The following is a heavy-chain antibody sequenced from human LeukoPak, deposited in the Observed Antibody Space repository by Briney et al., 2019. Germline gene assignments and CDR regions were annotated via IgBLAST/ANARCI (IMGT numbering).Heavy chain of an antibody. CDR2: INHSGST. CDR3: ARRLRHRGAFDI. CDR1: GGSLSGYY. D-gene: IGHD3-16*01. Sequence: SETLSLTCAVYGGSLSGYYWSWIRQPPGKGLEWIGEINHSGSTNYNPSLKSRVTISVDTSKNQFSLKLSSVTAADTAVYYCARRLRHRGAFDIWGQGTMVTVSS. V-gene: IGHV4-34*01. J-gene: IGHJ3*02.